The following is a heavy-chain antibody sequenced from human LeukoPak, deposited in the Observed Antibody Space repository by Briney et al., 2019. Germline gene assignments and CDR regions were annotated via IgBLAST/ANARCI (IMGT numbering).Heavy chain of an antibody. Sequence: SVKVSCKASGGTFSSYAISWVRQAPGQGLEWMGGIIPIFVTANYAQQFQGRVPFPADASPSPASMELGSLRSEDTAVYYCARGPTRGPLFLDWHLAFDLWGQGPMVPVSS. CDR3: ARGPTRGPLFLDWHLAFDL. D-gene: IGHD3-3*02. V-gene: IGHV1-69*13. CDR1: GGTFSSYA. CDR2: IIPIFVTA. J-gene: IGHJ3*01.